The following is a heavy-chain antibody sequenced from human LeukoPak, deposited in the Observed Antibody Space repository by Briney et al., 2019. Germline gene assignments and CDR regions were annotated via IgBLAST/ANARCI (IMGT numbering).Heavy chain of an antibody. Sequence: GGSLRLSCEASGFTFSSYVLHWVRQAPGKGLEWVANIKQDGSEKYYVDSVKGRFTISRDNAKNSLYLQVNSLRAEDTAVYYCARARGGGDWFDYWGQGTLVTVSS. CDR1: GFTFSSYV. J-gene: IGHJ4*02. V-gene: IGHV3-7*03. D-gene: IGHD2-21*02. CDR3: ARARGGGDWFDY. CDR2: IKQDGSEK.